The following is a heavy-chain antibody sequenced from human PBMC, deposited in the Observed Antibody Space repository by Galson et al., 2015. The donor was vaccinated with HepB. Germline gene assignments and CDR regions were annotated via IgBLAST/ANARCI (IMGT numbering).Heavy chain of an antibody. CDR1: GFIFNNYA. J-gene: IGHJ6*02. Sequence: SLRLSCAASGFIFNNYAMSWVRQAPGKGLEWVSFIIGTGGSTYYADFVEGRFTIPRDNTKNTLFLDMVSLRAEDTAIYYWVKNRYGYSSGCLPEHYYGMDVWGLGTTVTVSS. CDR3: VKNRYGYSSGCLPEHYYGMDV. D-gene: IGHD6-19*01. CDR2: IIGTGGST. V-gene: IGHV3-23*01.